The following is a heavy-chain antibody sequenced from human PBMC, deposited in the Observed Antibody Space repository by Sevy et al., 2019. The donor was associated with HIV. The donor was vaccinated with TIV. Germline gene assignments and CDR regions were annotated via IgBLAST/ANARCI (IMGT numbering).Heavy chain of an antibody. CDR2: ISYEGRNNK. Sequence: GGYLRLSCAASGFTFSDYSMHWVRQAPGKGLEWVAVISYEGRNNKYNADSVKGRFTISRDNSKNTLYLQMNSLRVEDTAIYYCAKDRGEILHSAFDYWGQGTLVTVSS. CDR3: AKDRGEILHSAFDY. V-gene: IGHV3-30*01. D-gene: IGHD3-16*01. CDR1: GFTFSDYS. J-gene: IGHJ4*02.